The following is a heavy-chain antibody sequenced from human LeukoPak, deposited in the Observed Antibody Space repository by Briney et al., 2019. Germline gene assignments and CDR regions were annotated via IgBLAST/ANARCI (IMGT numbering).Heavy chain of an antibody. CDR1: GGSVRSSSYY. CDR2: IYYNGAT. V-gene: IGHV4-39*07. Sequence: SETLSLTCTVSGGSVRSSSYYWGWIRQPPGKALEWIGTIYYNGATRYNPSLNSRVTISVDTSKNQFSLKLNSVTAADTAVYYCNRDDDDYSDYWGQGTLVTVSS. D-gene: IGHD3-16*01. CDR3: NRDDDDYSDY. J-gene: IGHJ4*02.